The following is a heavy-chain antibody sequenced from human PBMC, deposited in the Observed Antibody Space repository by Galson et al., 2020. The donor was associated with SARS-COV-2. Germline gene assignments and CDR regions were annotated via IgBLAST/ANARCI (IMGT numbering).Heavy chain of an antibody. V-gene: IGHV3-30*18. CDR3: AKDWGYCSSTSCYSYYYYGMDV. CDR2: ISYDGSNK. Sequence: TGGSLRLSCAASGFTFSSYGMHWVRQAPGKGLEWVAVISYDGSNKYYADSVKRRFTISSTNSKNTLYLQMNSLTAEDTAVYYCAKDWGYCSSTSCYSYYYYGMDVWGQGTTVTVSS. CDR1: GFTFSSYG. J-gene: IGHJ6*02. D-gene: IGHD2-2*01.